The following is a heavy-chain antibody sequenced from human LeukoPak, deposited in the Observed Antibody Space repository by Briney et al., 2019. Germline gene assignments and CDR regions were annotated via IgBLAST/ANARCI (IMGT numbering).Heavy chain of an antibody. CDR2: IKQDGSEI. D-gene: IGHD3-3*01. V-gene: IGHV3-7*01. CDR3: ARGRGLTIFGVISWFDP. J-gene: IGHJ5*02. CDR1: GFTVSSNY. Sequence: GGSLRLSCAASGFTVSSNYMSWVRQAPGKGLEWVANIKQDGSEIYYVDSVKGRFNFSRDNVKNSLYLQMNSLRAEDTAVYYCARGRGLTIFGVISWFDPWGQGTLVTVSS.